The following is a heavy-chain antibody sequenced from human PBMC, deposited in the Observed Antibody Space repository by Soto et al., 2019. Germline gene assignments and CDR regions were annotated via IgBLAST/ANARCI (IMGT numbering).Heavy chain of an antibody. D-gene: IGHD6-13*01. J-gene: IGHJ5*02. CDR1: GGSFSTYY. CDR2: IIHSGST. CDR3: AKSGRKQLVRSNSFDL. V-gene: IGHV4-34*12. Sequence: PSETLSLTCAVYGGSFSTYYWSWIRQPPGKGLEWIGEIIHSGSTNYNPSLKSRVTISVDTSKNQFSLKVSSVTAADTAIYYCAKSGRKQLVRSNSFDLWGQGTLVTVSS.